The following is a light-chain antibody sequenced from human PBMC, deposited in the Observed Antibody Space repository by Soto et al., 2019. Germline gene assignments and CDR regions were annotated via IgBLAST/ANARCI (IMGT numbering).Light chain of an antibody. CDR3: CSYAGSYTFV. Sequence: QSALAQPPSASESPGQSVTISCTGTSSDVGGYNYVSWYQQHPGKAPKLMIYEVFKRPSGVPDRFSGSKSGNTASLTVSGLQAEDEAQYYCCSYAGSYTFVFGSGTKVTVL. CDR2: EVF. CDR1: SSDVGGYNY. J-gene: IGLJ1*01. V-gene: IGLV2-8*01.